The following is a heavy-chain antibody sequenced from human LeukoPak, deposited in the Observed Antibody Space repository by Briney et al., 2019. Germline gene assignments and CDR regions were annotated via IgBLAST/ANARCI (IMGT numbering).Heavy chain of an antibody. CDR2: INPNSGGT. Sequence: ASVKVSCKASGYTFTGYYMHWVRQAPGQGLEWMGWINPNSGGTNYAQKFQGRVTMTRDTSISTAYMELSRLRSDDTAVYYCARGSHYYDSSGYYYVEDYWSQGTLVTVSS. CDR1: GYTFTGYY. D-gene: IGHD3-22*01. CDR3: ARGSHYYDSSGYYYVEDY. V-gene: IGHV1-2*02. J-gene: IGHJ4*02.